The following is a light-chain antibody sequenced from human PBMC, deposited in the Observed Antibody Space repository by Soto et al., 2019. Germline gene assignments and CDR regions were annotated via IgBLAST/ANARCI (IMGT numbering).Light chain of an antibody. J-gene: IGKJ4*01. CDR3: SRLT. V-gene: IGKV3-11*01. Sequence: EIVLTQSPATLSLSPGERATLSCRASQSVSTHLAWYQQKPGQAPSLLIYDASKRATGIPARFSGSGSGTEFTLIISSLEPEDFALYYCSRLTFGGGTKVDIK. CDR1: QSVSTH. CDR2: DAS.